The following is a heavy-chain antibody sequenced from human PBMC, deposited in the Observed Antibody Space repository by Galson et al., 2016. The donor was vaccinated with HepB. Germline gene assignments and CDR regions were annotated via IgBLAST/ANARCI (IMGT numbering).Heavy chain of an antibody. J-gene: IGHJ6*02. D-gene: IGHD2/OR15-2a*01. CDR1: GYTLTYHY. Sequence: SVKVSCKASGYTLTYHYMHWVRQAPGQGLEWMGMINPSDSSTTYQQKFQGRVTMTRDTSTTTVYMELSSLRSEDTAVYYCAREGGVLSRAGNWIGEYYNYYYGMDVWGQGSSVTVSS. CDR2: INPSDSST. V-gene: IGHV1-46*01. CDR3: AREGGVLSRAGNWIGEYYNYYYGMDV.